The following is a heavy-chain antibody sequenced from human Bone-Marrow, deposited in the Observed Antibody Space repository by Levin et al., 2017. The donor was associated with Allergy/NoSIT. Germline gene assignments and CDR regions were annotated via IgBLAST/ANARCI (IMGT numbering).Heavy chain of an antibody. CDR3: TRLRGGWPYYFES. CDR2: LTEGAGSA. CDR1: GFSFSDSV. Sequence: PGESLKISCVASGFSFSDSVMGWARLAPGKGLEWVSSLTEGAGSAYFADSVRGRFTISRDNSKNMLFLEMDRLRAEDTALYYCTRLRGGWPYYFESWGRGTLVTVSS. V-gene: IGHV3-23*01. J-gene: IGHJ4*01. D-gene: IGHD2-15*01.